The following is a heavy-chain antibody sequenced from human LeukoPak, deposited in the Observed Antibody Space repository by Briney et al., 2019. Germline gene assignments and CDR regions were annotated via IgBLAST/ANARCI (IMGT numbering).Heavy chain of an antibody. CDR3: AKDHYYDSSGYYYFDY. V-gene: IGHV3-23*01. J-gene: IGHJ4*02. Sequence: GGSLRLSCTASGFTFSSYSMSWVRQAPGKGLEWVSVIGDSGDITIYADSVKGRFTISRDNSMNTLYLQMNSLRAEDTAVYYCAKDHYYDSSGYYYFDYWGQGTLVTVSS. CDR2: IGDSGDIT. CDR1: GFTFSSYS. D-gene: IGHD3-22*01.